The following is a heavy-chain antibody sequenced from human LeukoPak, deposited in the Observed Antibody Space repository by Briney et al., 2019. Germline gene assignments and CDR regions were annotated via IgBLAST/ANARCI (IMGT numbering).Heavy chain of an antibody. CDR2: IYYSGST. J-gene: IGHJ4*02. Sequence: SETLSLTCTVSGGSISSSSYYWGWIRQPPGKGLEWIGGIYYSGSTYYNPSLKSRVTISVDTSKNQFSLKLSSVTAADTAVYYCARDQNDFWSGYGYYWGQGTLVTVSS. D-gene: IGHD3-3*01. V-gene: IGHV4-39*07. CDR3: ARDQNDFWSGYGYY. CDR1: GGSISSSSYY.